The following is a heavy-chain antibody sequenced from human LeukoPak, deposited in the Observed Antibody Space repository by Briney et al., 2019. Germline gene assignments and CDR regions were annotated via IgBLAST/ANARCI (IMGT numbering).Heavy chain of an antibody. CDR1: GYIFTSYY. CDR3: ARDYLPHGDLDY. J-gene: IGHJ4*02. V-gene: IGHV1-2*02. D-gene: IGHD4-17*01. Sequence: ASVKVSCKASGYIFTSYYMHWMRQAPRQGLEWMGWINPDSGDTNYAQNFQGRVTMTRDTSINTAYMELNSLRSDDTAVYYCARDYLPHGDLDYWGQGTLVTVSS. CDR2: INPDSGDT.